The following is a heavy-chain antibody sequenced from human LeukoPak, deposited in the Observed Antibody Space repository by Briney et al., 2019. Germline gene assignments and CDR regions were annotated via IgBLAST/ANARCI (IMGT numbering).Heavy chain of an antibody. D-gene: IGHD2-2*02. CDR2: INHSGST. CDR3: ASPQKYCSSPSCYTFIRAFDI. CDR1: GGSFSGYY. Sequence: SETLSLTCAVYGGSFSGYYWSWIRQPPGKGLEWIGEINHSGSTNYNPSLKSRVTVSVDTSKNQFSLKLSSVTAADTAVYYCASPQKYCSSPSCYTFIRAFDIWGQGTMVTVSS. V-gene: IGHV4-34*01. J-gene: IGHJ3*02.